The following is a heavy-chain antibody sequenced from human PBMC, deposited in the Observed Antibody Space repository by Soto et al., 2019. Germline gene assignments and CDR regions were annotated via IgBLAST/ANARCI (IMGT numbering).Heavy chain of an antibody. CDR2: ISYDGSNK. V-gene: IGHV3-30*18. CDR3: AKEVAEYYFDY. D-gene: IGHD2-15*01. J-gene: IGHJ4*02. CDR1: GFTFSNYG. Sequence: LRLSCAVSGFTFSNYGMNWVRQAPGKGLEWVAVISYDGSNKYYADSVKGRFTISRDNSKNTLYLQMNSLRAEDTAVYYCAKEVAEYYFDYWGQGTLVTVSS.